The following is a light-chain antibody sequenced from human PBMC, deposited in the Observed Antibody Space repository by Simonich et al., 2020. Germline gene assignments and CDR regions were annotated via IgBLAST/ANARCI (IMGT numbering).Light chain of an antibody. CDR1: QSISRQ. J-gene: IGKJ1*01. CDR2: EAS. Sequence: DIQMTQSPFTLSSSVGDRVTITCRASQSISRQLDWYQQKPGKAPKLLIYEASSLESGVPSRFSGSGSGTEFTLTISSLQPEDFATYYCQQYNSNSRTFGQGTKVDIK. V-gene: IGKV1-5*03. CDR3: QQYNSNSRT.